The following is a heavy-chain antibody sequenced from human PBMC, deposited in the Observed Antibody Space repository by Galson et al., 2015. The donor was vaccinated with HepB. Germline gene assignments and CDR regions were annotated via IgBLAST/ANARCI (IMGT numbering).Heavy chain of an antibody. CDR2: ISYDGSKK. J-gene: IGHJ4*02. Sequence: SLRLSCAASGFTFSTYAMHWVRQAPGKGLEWVAVISYDGSKKYYADSVKGRFTISRDNSKNTLYLQMNSLRAEDTAVYYCARGGPFQLLEGPDYWGQGTLVTVSS. D-gene: IGHD1-14*01. CDR3: ARGGPFQLLEGPDY. CDR1: GFTFSTYA. V-gene: IGHV3-30-3*01.